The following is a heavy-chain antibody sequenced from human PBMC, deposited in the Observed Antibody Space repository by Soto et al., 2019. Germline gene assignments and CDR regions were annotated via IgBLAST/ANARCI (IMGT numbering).Heavy chain of an antibody. CDR2: IYYSGST. V-gene: IGHV4-59*01. D-gene: IGHD6-19*01. Sequence: ETLSLTCTVSGGSISSYYWSWIRQPPGKGLEWIGYIYYSGSTNYNPSLKSRVTISVDTSKNQFSLKLSSVTAADTAVYYCAGIAVAGMDWFDPWGQGTLVTVSS. CDR1: GGSISSYY. J-gene: IGHJ5*02. CDR3: AGIAVAGMDWFDP.